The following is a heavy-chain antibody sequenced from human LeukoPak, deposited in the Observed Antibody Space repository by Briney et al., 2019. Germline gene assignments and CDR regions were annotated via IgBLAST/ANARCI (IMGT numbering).Heavy chain of an antibody. CDR3: AKGHMRYCSGGSCSYYFDY. Sequence: GGSLRLSCAASGFTFSSYEMNWVRQAPGKGLEWVSAISGSGGSTYYADSVKGRFTISRDNSKNTLYLQMNSLRAEDTAVYYCAKGHMRYCSGGSCSYYFDYRGQGTLVTVSS. D-gene: IGHD2-15*01. CDR1: GFTFSSYE. CDR2: ISGSGGST. V-gene: IGHV3-23*01. J-gene: IGHJ4*02.